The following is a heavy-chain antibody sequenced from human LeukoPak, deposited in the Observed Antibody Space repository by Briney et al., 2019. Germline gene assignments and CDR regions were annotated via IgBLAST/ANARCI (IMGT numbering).Heavy chain of an antibody. V-gene: IGHV3-7*03. CDR3: ARDRDSNGPLEWLELFDY. D-gene: IGHD3-3*01. CDR2: IKQDGSEK. J-gene: IGHJ4*02. CDR1: GFTLRSYS. Sequence: RTGGSLRLSCAASGFTLRSYSMNWVRQAPGKGLEWVANIKQDGSEKYYVDSVEGRFTISRDNAKNSLYLQMNSLGAEDTAVYYCARDRDSNGPLEWLELFDYWGQGILVTVSS.